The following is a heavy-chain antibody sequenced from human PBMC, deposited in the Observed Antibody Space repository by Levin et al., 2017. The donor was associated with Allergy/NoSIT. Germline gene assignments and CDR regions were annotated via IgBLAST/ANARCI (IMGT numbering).Heavy chain of an antibody. D-gene: IGHD3-10*01. J-gene: IGHJ3*02. Sequence: ASVKVSCKGSGYSFTSYWIGWVRQMPGKGLEWMGIIYPGDSDTRYSPSFQGQVTISADKSISTAYLQWSSLKASDTAMYYCARQRETELLWFGELLRIDDAFDIWGQGTMVTVSS. CDR1: GYSFTSYW. CDR3: ARQRETELLWFGELLRIDDAFDI. CDR2: IYPGDSDT. V-gene: IGHV5-51*01.